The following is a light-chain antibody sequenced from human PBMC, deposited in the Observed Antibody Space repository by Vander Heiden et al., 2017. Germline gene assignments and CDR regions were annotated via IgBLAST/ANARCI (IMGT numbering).Light chain of an antibody. J-gene: IGKJ1*01. CDR2: GVS. V-gene: IGKV3-15*01. CDR1: ETVASN. CDR3: QQYFVWWT. Sequence: EIVMTQSQAILSVTPGERVSVSCRARETVASNLAWYQQKPGQAPRLLISGVSTRATGVPARFSGSGSGTEFTLTISNLEAEDFAVYYCQQYFVWWTFGQGTKVE.